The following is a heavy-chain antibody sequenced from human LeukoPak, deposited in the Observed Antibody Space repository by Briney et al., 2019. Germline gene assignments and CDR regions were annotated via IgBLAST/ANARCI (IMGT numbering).Heavy chain of an antibody. CDR1: GFTFSSYA. D-gene: IGHD3-16*01. CDR3: ARAKSDAYWIWYFDV. CDR2: ISGSGGST. V-gene: IGHV3-23*01. Sequence: PGGSLRLSCAASGFTFSSYAMSWVRQAPGKGLEWVSAISGSGGSTYYADSVKGRFTISRDNSKNTLSLQMNSLRAEDTAVYYCARAKSDAYWIWYFDVWGRGTLVTVSS. J-gene: IGHJ2*01.